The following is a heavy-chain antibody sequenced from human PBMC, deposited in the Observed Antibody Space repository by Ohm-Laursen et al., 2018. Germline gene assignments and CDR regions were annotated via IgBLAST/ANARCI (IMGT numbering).Heavy chain of an antibody. D-gene: IGHD1-1*01. CDR2: IYYSGST. Sequence: SETLSLTCTVSGGSINNYYWTWIRQPPGKGLEWIGYIYYSGSTNYNPSLKSRVTISVDTSKNQFSLKLSSVTATDTAVYYCARYTAPYYYYGMDVWGQGTTVTVSS. CDR3: ARYTAPYYYYGMDV. V-gene: IGHV4-59*01. CDR1: GGSINNYY. J-gene: IGHJ6*02.